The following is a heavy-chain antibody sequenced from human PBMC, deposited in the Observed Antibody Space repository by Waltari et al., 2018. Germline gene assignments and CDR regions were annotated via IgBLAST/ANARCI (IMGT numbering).Heavy chain of an antibody. CDR3: ARGYNYYGSGSYLDY. J-gene: IGHJ4*02. CDR1: GYTFTGYY. V-gene: IGHV1-2*06. D-gene: IGHD3-10*01. CDR2: INPNSGGT. Sequence: QVQLVQSGAEVKKPGASVKVSCKASGYTFTGYYMHWVRQAPGQGLEWMGRINPNSGGTNYAQKFQGRVTRTRDTSISTAYMELSRLRSDDTAVYYCARGYNYYGSGSYLDYWGQGTLVTVSS.